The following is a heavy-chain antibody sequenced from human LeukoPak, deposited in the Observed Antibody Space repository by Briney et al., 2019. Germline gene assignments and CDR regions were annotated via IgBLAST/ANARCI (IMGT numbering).Heavy chain of an antibody. D-gene: IGHD6-13*01. V-gene: IGHV1-2*06. CDR1: GYTFTGYY. CDR3: ARAAAGINWFDP. Sequence: ALVKVSCKASGYTFTGYYMHWVRQAPGQGLEWMGRNNPNSGGTNYAQKLQGRVTMTRDTSISTAYMELSRLRSDDTAVYYCARAAAGINWFDPWGQGTLVTVSS. J-gene: IGHJ5*02. CDR2: NNPNSGGT.